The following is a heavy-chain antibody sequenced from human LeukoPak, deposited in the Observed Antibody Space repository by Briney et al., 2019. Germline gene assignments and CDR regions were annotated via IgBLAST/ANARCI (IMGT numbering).Heavy chain of an antibody. CDR1: GFTFSDYN. J-gene: IGHJ3*02. Sequence: GGSLRLSCAASGFTFSDYNMNWVRQAPGKGLEWVSSISRSSYYIYYTDSVKGRFTISRDNAKNSLYLQMNSLRAEDTAVYYCARGLGAPYAFDIWGQGTMVTVSS. V-gene: IGHV3-21*01. D-gene: IGHD1-26*01. CDR2: ISRSSYYI. CDR3: ARGLGAPYAFDI.